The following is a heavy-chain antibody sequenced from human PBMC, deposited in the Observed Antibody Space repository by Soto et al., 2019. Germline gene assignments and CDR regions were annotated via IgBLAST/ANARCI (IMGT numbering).Heavy chain of an antibody. Sequence: GGSLRLSCAASGFTFSSYSMNWVRQAPGKGLEWVSSISSSSSYIYYADSVKGRFTISIDNAKNSLYLQMNSLRAEDTAVYYCARDRHSSFDAFDIWGQGTMVTVSS. D-gene: IGHD6-6*01. V-gene: IGHV3-21*01. CDR3: ARDRHSSFDAFDI. J-gene: IGHJ3*02. CDR1: GFTFSSYS. CDR2: ISSSSSYI.